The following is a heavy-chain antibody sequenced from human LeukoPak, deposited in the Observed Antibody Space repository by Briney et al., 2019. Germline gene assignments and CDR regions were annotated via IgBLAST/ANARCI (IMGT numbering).Heavy chain of an antibody. V-gene: IGHV3-23*01. Sequence: PGGSLRLSCAASGFTLSNSGMSWVRQAPGKGLEWVSAITGSGDNTYYADSVKGRFTISRDNSKNTLYLQMSSLRAEDTAVYYCAKMGGYFDYWGQGTLVTVSS. CDR2: ITGSGDNT. J-gene: IGHJ4*02. D-gene: IGHD3-16*01. CDR1: GFTLSNSG. CDR3: AKMGGYFDY.